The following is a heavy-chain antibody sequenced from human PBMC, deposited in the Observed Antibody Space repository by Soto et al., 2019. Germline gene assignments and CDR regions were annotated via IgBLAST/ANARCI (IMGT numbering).Heavy chain of an antibody. V-gene: IGHV3-9*01. D-gene: IGHD3-10*01. CDR1: GFTFDDYA. CDR3: AKDIAYYYGSGRDGDGAFDI. CDR2: ISWNSGSI. Sequence: EVQLVESGGGLVQPGRSLRLSCAASGFTFDDYAMHWVRQAPGKGLEWVSGISWNSGSIGYADSVKGRFTISRDNAKNSLYLQMNSLRAEDTALYYCAKDIAYYYGSGRDGDGAFDIWGQGTMVTVSS. J-gene: IGHJ3*02.